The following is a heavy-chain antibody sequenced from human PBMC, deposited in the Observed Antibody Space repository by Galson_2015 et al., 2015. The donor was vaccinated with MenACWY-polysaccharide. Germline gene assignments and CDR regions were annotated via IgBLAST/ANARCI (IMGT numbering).Heavy chain of an antibody. V-gene: IGHV3-30*18. Sequence: SLRLSCAASGFTFSSFDFSDYAMHWVRQAPGKGLEWVAVISYDGNNKYYADSVKGRFTIARDNSKNTVYLQMHSLRAEDTAVYYCAKDRPLRGLTKFSYGLDVWGHGTTVTVSS. CDR3: AKDRPLRGLTKFSYGLDV. CDR1: GFTFSSFD. J-gene: IGHJ6*02. CDR2: ISYDGNNK. D-gene: IGHD3-10*01.